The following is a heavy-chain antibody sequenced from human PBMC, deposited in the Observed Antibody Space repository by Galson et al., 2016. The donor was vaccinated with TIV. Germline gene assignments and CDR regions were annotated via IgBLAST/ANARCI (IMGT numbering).Heavy chain of an antibody. CDR2: IYWDGDK. CDR1: GFPLSTSGEG. J-gene: IGHJ4*02. D-gene: IGHD3-16*01. Sequence: ALVKPTQTLTLTCAFSGFPLSTSGEGVAWVRQPPGRALEWLALIYWDGDKRYSPSLKSRLTITKDTSKKQVVLTMANMDPLDTATYYCAVARGGGYNFDSWGQGTLVTVSP. CDR3: AVARGGGYNFDS. V-gene: IGHV2-5*02.